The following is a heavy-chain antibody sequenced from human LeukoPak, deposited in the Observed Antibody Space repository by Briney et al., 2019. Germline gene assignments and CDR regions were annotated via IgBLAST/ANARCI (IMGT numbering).Heavy chain of an antibody. CDR3: AIEREDSNYGAFDI. D-gene: IGHD4-11*01. CDR1: GFTFSSYW. Sequence: PGGSLRLSCAASGFTFSSYWMSWVRQAPGKGLEWVANIKQDGSEKYYVDSVKGRFTISRDNAKNSLYLQMNSLRAEDTAVYYCAIEREDSNYGAFDIWGQGTMVTVSS. V-gene: IGHV3-7*01. CDR2: IKQDGSEK. J-gene: IGHJ3*02.